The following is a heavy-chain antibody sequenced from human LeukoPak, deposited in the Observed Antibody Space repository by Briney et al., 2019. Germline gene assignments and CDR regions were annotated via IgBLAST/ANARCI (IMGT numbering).Heavy chain of an antibody. CDR1: GFTFSSFG. J-gene: IGHJ4*02. V-gene: IGHV3-33*01. CDR3: ARGFLDFDS. CDR2: IWYDGSNT. D-gene: IGHD3-3*01. Sequence: GRSLRLSCVASGFTFSSFGMHWVGQGPGKGLEWVALIWYDGSNTYYADSVKGRFTISRDDSKNTVYLQMNSLRAEDTALYYCARGFLDFDSWGQGTLVIVSS.